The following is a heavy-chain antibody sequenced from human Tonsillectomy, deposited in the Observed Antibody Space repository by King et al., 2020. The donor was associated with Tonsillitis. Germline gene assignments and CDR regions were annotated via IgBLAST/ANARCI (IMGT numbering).Heavy chain of an antibody. CDR1: GGSISSGDYY. Sequence: VQLQESGPGLVKPSQTLSLTCTVSGGSISSGDYYWSWIRQPPGKGLEWIGYIYYSGSTYYNPSLKSRVTISVDTSKNQFSLQLSSVTAAEPAVYYCARDRQAPTWYSSSWYPHYFDYWGQGTLVTVSS. CDR2: IYYSGST. V-gene: IGHV4-30-4*01. D-gene: IGHD6-13*01. J-gene: IGHJ4*02. CDR3: ARDRQAPTWYSSSWYPHYFDY.